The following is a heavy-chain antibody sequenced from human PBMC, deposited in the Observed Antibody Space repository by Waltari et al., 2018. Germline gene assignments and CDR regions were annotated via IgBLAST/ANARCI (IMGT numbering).Heavy chain of an antibody. CDR3: TKHDYGDYKAYDY. J-gene: IGHJ4*02. D-gene: IGHD4-17*01. CDR2: VGESGYVT. CDR1: GFTFSSYA. Sequence: DVQLLESGGGLVQPGGSLRLSCAASGFTFSSYAMTWVRQAPGKGLEWVSSVGESGYVTFYADSVKGRFTISRDNSKNMVFLQMSSLRAEDTAVYYCTKHDYGDYKAYDYWGQGTLVTVSP. V-gene: IGHV3-23*01.